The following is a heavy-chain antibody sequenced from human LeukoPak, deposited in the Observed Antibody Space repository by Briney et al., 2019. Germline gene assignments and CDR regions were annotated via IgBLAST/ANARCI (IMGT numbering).Heavy chain of an antibody. CDR3: ARLFRSSFLGRYYFDY. J-gene: IGHJ4*02. D-gene: IGHD6-13*01. Sequence: SETLSLTCVVYGGSFSGYYWSWIRQSPGKGLEWIGEINHRGSTNYNPSLKSRVTISVDTSKNQFSLKLSSVTAADTAVYYCARLFRSSFLGRYYFDYWGQGTLVTVSS. CDR1: GGSFSGYY. V-gene: IGHV4-34*01. CDR2: INHRGST.